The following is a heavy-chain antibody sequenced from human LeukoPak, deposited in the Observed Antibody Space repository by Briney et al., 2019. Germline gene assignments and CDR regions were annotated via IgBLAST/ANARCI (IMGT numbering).Heavy chain of an antibody. D-gene: IGHD2-15*01. Sequence: SETLSLTCTVSGGSISSYYWSWIRQPPGKGLEWIGYIYYSGSTNYNPSLKSRVTISVDTSKNQFSLKLSSVTAADTAVYYCARGSGWELLNWYFDLWGRGTLVTVSS. CDR1: GGSISSYY. CDR2: IYYSGST. J-gene: IGHJ2*01. V-gene: IGHV4-59*01. CDR3: ARGSGWELLNWYFDL.